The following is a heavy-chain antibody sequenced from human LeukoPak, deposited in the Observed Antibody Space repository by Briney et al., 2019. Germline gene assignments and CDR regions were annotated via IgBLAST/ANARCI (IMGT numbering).Heavy chain of an antibody. CDR1: GDSISSSSYY. J-gene: IGHJ4*02. CDR3: ARYAILGAAFFDY. D-gene: IGHD1-26*01. Sequence: SETLSLTCSVSGDSISSSSYYWAWIRQPPGKGLEWIASLHYSETTYYNPSLKSRLTVSVDTSKNQLSLKLSSVTAADTAVYHCARYAILGAAFFDYWGQGTLVTVSS. V-gene: IGHV4-39*01. CDR2: LHYSETT.